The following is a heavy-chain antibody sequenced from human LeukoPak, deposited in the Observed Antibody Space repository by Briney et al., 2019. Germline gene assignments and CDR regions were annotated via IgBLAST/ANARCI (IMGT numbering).Heavy chain of an antibody. V-gene: IGHV3-48*01. CDR1: GFTFSSYS. D-gene: IGHD6-19*01. CDR2: ISSSSSTI. CDR3: ATHVLAVASGQLGY. J-gene: IGHJ4*02. Sequence: PGGSLRLSCAASGFTFSSYSMNWVRQAPGKGLEWVSYISSSSSTIYYADSVKGRFTISRDNAKNSLYLQMNSLRAEDTAVYYCATHVLAVASGQLGYWGQGTLVTVSS.